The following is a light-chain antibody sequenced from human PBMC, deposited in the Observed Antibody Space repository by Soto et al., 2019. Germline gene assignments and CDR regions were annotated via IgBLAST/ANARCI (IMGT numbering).Light chain of an antibody. Sequence: EIVLTQSPGTLSLSPGERATLSCRASQTVTNNYLAWYQQKPGQAPRLVMSGASSRATGIPDRFSGGGSETDFTLTISRLEPDDFAVYYCQQYDSSYTFGQGTKLEMK. CDR3: QQYDSSYT. CDR2: GAS. V-gene: IGKV3-20*01. J-gene: IGKJ2*01. CDR1: QTVTNNY.